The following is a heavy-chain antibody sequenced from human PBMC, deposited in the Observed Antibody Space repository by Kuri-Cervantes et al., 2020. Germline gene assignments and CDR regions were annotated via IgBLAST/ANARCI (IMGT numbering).Heavy chain of an antibody. D-gene: IGHD5-18*01. CDR2: ITHRGGT. Sequence: GSLRLSCSIYGGSFSGYYWSWIRQAPGKGLEWIGEITHRGGTTYNPSLKSRVTISVDTSKNQFSLKLSSVTAADTAVYYCASGSPPRRGYSYKGYFQHWGQGTLVTVSS. V-gene: IGHV4-34*01. J-gene: IGHJ1*01. CDR3: ASGSPPRRGYSYKGYFQH. CDR1: GGSFSGYY.